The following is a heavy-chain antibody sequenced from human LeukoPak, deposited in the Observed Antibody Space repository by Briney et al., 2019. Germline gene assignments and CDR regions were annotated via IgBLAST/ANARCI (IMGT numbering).Heavy chain of an antibody. D-gene: IGHD3-22*01. J-gene: IGHJ3*01. Sequence: KPSETLSLTCTVSGYSISSGYYWGWIRQSPGKGLEWIATIFHSGSIYYSPSLKSRVTLSVDTSKNQFFLKLNSVNAADTAVYYCARMGVSYYYDSSTYYPLAFDVWGQGTVVTVSS. CDR3: ARMGVSYYYDSSTYYPLAFDV. CDR1: GYSISSGYY. CDR2: IFHSGSI. V-gene: IGHV4-38-2*02.